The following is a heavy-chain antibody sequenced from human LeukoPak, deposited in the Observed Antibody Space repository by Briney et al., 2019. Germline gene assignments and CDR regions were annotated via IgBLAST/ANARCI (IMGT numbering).Heavy chain of an antibody. CDR2: INPKSGVT. J-gene: IGHJ4*01. Sequence: ASVKVSCKASGYTFTGHYMHWVRQGPGQGPEWMGWINPKSGVTNYAQTFQGRVTMTRDTSISIVYMELSRLTPDDTAVYYCARALRYDDSSGYYAYWGQGTLVTVSS. V-gene: IGHV1-2*02. CDR3: ARALRYDDSSGYYAY. D-gene: IGHD3-22*01. CDR1: GYTFTGHY.